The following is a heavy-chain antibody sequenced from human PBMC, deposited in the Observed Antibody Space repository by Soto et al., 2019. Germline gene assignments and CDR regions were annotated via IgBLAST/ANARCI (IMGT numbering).Heavy chain of an antibody. CDR2: IIPILGIA. D-gene: IGHD6-19*01. CDR3: ARGGSRGWDEGVY. J-gene: IGHJ4*02. Sequence: QVQLVQSGAEVKKPGSSVKVSCKASGGTFSSYTISWVRQAPGQGLEWMGRIIPILGIANYAQKFQGRVTITADKXTSTAYMELSSLRSEDTAVYYCARGGSRGWDEGVYWGQGTLVTVSS. CDR1: GGTFSSYT. V-gene: IGHV1-69*02.